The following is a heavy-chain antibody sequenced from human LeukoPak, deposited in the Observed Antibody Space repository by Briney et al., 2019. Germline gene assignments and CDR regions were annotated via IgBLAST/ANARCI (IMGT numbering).Heavy chain of an antibody. CDR1: GYTFTGYY. CDR2: INPNSGGT. Sequence: ASVKVYCEASGYTFTGYYMHWVRQAPGQGLEWMGWINPNSGGTNYAQKFQGRVTMTRDTSISTAYMVLSRLRSDDTAVYYCARVKLIAAAGTSMDVWDQGTTVTVSS. D-gene: IGHD6-13*01. V-gene: IGHV1-2*02. CDR3: ARVKLIAAAGTSMDV. J-gene: IGHJ6*02.